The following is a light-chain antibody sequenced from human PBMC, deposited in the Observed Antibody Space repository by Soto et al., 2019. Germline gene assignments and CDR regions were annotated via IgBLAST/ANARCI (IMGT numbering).Light chain of an antibody. CDR3: QSYDNSLSGSWV. V-gene: IGLV2-14*01. Sequence: QSALTQPASVSGSPGQSITFSCTGTSSDVGAYNYVSWYQQHPGKAPKLMIYEVSNRPSGVSNRFSGSKSGNTASLTISGLQAEDEADYYCQSYDNSLSGSWVFGGGTKVTVL. CDR1: SSDVGAYNY. CDR2: EVS. J-gene: IGLJ3*02.